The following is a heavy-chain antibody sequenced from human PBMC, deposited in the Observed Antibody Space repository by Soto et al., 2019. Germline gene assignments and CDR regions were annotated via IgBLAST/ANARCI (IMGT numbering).Heavy chain of an antibody. CDR3: ARDTAFVASGLFDP. V-gene: IGHV3-11*01. D-gene: IGHD3-22*01. Sequence: GGSLRLSCAASGFTFSDYYMTWIRQAPGKGLEWVSHISDSATTTHYADSVKGRFTISRDNAKKSLYLQMNSLRADDTAVYFCARDTAFVASGLFDPWGQGTLATVSS. J-gene: IGHJ5*02. CDR2: ISDSATTT. CDR1: GFTFSDYY.